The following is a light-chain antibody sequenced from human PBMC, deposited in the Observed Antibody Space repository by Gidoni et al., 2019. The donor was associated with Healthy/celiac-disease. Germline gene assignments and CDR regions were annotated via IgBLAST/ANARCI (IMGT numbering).Light chain of an antibody. CDR2: ANR. V-gene: IGLV1-40*01. Sequence: QSVRTPPPSGSGAPGQRVTISCTGSSANIGAGYDVHCYQQLPGTAPKLRLYANRNRPSGVPDRFSGSKSGTSASLAITGLQAADEADYYCQSYDSSLSGSGVFGGGTKLTVL. CDR1: SANIGAGYD. J-gene: IGLJ2*01. CDR3: QSYDSSLSGSGV.